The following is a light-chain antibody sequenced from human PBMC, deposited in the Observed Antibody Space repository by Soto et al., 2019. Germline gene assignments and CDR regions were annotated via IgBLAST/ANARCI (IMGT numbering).Light chain of an antibody. CDR3: MQATYWPYT. V-gene: IGKV2-30*01. J-gene: IGKJ2*01. CDR1: QSLVKSDGNTN. Sequence: DVVMTQSPLSLPVTLGQPASISCRSSQSLVKSDGNTNLNWFYQRPGQSPRRLIYKVSIRDSGVPDRFSGSGSGTDFTLKISGVEAEDVGVYYYMQATYWPYTFGQGTKLEIK. CDR2: KVS.